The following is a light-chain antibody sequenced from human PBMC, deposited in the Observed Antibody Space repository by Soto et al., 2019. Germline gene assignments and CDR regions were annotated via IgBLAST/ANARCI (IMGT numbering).Light chain of an antibody. Sequence: EIVLTQSPGTLSLSPGERATLSCRASQSVSSSYLAWYQQKPGQAPRLFIYGASSRATGIPDRFTGSGSGTDFTLTISRLEPEDFAVYFCQLYGSSPLWTFGQGTKVEIK. CDR2: GAS. CDR3: QLYGSSPLWT. J-gene: IGKJ1*01. CDR1: QSVSSSY. V-gene: IGKV3-20*01.